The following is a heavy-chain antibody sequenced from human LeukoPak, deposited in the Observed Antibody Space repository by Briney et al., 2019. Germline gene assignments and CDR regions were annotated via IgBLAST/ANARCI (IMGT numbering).Heavy chain of an antibody. V-gene: IGHV1-3*01. CDR2: ISAGNGNT. D-gene: IGHD2-15*01. J-gene: IGHJ1*01. Sequence: ASVKVSCKASGYTFTTYAIHWVRQAPGQRLEWMGWISAGNGNTKYSQKFQGRATMTRDTSASTAHMELSSLRSEGTAVYYCVSALGDFQLWGQGTLVTVSS. CDR1: GYTFTTYA. CDR3: VSALGDFQL.